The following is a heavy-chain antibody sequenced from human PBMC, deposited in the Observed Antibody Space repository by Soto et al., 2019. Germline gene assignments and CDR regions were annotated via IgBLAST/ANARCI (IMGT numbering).Heavy chain of an antibody. J-gene: IGHJ4*02. Sequence: PSETLCLTCTVPGGSVNLGTYYWSWLREPPGKGLESIRFIPYRESTNFNPSRKGRVTMPVDTSQNQSSPELTSVNTAETAFFFCWCGENTYIPCLRGPGT. CDR1: GGSVNLGTYY. V-gene: IGHV4-61*01. D-gene: IGHD2-2*02. CDR3: WCGENTYIPCL. CDR2: IPYREST.